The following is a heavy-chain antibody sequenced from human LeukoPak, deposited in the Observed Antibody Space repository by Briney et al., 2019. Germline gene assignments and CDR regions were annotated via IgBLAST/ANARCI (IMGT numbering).Heavy chain of an antibody. D-gene: IGHD6-19*01. CDR1: GGSISSYY. J-gene: IGHJ4*02. V-gene: IGHV4-59*01. CDR2: IYYSGST. CDR3: ARTPNSSGWSDYFDY. Sequence: SETLSLTCTVSGGSISSYYWSWIRQPPGKGLEWIGYIYYSGSTNYNPSLKSRVTISVDTSKNQFSLKLSSVTAADTAVYYCARTPNSSGWSDYFDYWAREPWSPSPQ.